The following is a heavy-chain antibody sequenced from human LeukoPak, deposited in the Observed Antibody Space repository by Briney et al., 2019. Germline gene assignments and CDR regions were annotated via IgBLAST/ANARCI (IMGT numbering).Heavy chain of an antibody. Sequence: GASVKVSCKASGGTFSSYAISWVRQAPGQGLEWMGRIIPILGIANYAQKFQGRVTITADKSTSTAYMELSSLRSEDTAVYYCARDPPIPAAGTALYSSGWSHWGQGTLVTVSS. CDR1: GGTFSSYA. V-gene: IGHV1-69*04. J-gene: IGHJ4*02. CDR3: ARDPPIPAAGTALYSSGWSH. D-gene: IGHD6-19*01. CDR2: IIPILGIA.